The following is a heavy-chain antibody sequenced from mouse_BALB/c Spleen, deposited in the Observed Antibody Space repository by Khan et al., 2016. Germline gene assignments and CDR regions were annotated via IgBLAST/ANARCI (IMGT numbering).Heavy chain of an antibody. CDR2: IDPYNGDT. D-gene: IGHD1-1*01. J-gene: IGHJ2*01. CDR1: AYAFTSYN. CDR3: AREGITTVVTKGLDY. Sequence: VQLQQSGPELVKPGASVKVSCKASAYAFTSYNMFWVKQSHGKSLEWIGYIDPYNGDTNYNQNFKGKATLTVDKSSSTAYMHLNSLTSEDSAVYYYAREGITTVVTKGLDYWGQGTTLTVSS. V-gene: IGHV1S135*01.